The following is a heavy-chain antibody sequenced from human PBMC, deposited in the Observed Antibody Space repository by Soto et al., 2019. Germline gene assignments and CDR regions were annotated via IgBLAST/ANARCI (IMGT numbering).Heavy chain of an antibody. Sequence: SVKVSSKASGGTFSSYAISWVRHSPGQGLEWMGGIIPIFGTANYAQKFQGRVTITADESTSTAYMELSSLRSEDTAVYYCARDRKRPYYFDYWGQGTLVTVSS. CDR1: GGTFSSYA. CDR3: ARDRKRPYYFDY. CDR2: IIPIFGTA. J-gene: IGHJ4*02. V-gene: IGHV1-69*01.